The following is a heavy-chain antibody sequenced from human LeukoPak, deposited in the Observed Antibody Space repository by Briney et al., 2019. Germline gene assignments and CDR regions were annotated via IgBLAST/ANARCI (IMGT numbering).Heavy chain of an antibody. CDR1: GGSVSSSYYY. CDR2: IYSGGST. CDR3: ARRDGSYSHSYDY. D-gene: IGHD4-23*01. V-gene: IGHV3-53*01. J-gene: IGHJ4*02. Sequence: QPSETLSLTCTVSGGSVSSSYYYWGWIRQPPGKGLEWVSFIYSGGSTYYADSVRGRFIISKDNSKNTLYLQMNSLSAEDTAVYYCARRDGSYSHSYDYWGQGTLVTVSS.